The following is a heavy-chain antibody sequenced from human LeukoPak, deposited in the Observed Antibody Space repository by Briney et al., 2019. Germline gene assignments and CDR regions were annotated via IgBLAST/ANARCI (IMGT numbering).Heavy chain of an antibody. CDR3: ARAERSGTSFPWDY. Sequence: SEALSLTCTVSGGSISSRNYYWAWIRQPPGKGLDWIGSISYTGSIFYNPSLKSRVTISVDTSKNQFSLRLSSVTAADTAIYYCARAERSGTSFPWDYWGQGTLVTVSS. J-gene: IGHJ4*02. CDR2: ISYTGSI. D-gene: IGHD2-2*01. CDR1: GGSISSRNYY. V-gene: IGHV4-39*01.